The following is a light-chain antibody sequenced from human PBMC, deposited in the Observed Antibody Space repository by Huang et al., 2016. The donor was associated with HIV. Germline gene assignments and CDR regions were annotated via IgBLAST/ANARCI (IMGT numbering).Light chain of an antibody. CDR1: QSVATQ. J-gene: IGKJ3*01. CDR2: GAS. V-gene: IGKV3-15*01. Sequence: EIIMTQFPATLSLSPGERATLSCRASQSVATQSGWYQQKPGQAPRLLIFGASNRATGVPDMFSGSGSGTEFTLTISSLQSEDFAVYYCQQYNTSPTTFGPGTRVDVK. CDR3: QQYNTSPTT.